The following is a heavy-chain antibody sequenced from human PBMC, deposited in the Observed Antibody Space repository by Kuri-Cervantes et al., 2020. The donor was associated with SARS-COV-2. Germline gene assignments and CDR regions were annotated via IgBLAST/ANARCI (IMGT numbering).Heavy chain of an antibody. Sequence: SETLSLTCTVSDDSMSNGDYHWSWIRQPPGKGLEWIGYIYYSGSTNYNPSLKSRVTISVDTSKNQFSLKLSSVTAADMAVYYCARQYCTNGVCYTPFDYWGQGTLVTVSS. CDR1: DDSMSNGDYH. CDR3: ARQYCTNGVCYTPFDY. D-gene: IGHD2-8*01. V-gene: IGHV4-61*08. J-gene: IGHJ4*02. CDR2: IYYSGST.